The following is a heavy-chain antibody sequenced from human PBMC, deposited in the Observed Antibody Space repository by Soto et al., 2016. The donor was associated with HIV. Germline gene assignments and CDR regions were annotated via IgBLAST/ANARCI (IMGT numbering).Heavy chain of an antibody. Sequence: QVQLVQSGAEVKKPGSSVKVSCKVSGDTFSSYAISWVRQAPGQGLEWIGGIIPMFGTPNYAQKFQGRVTITADESTNTAYMELSSLRSEDTAVYYCALRMGSGWRHAFDIWGQGTMVTVSS. J-gene: IGHJ3*02. D-gene: IGHD6-19*01. CDR2: IIPMFGTP. CDR1: GDTFSSYA. CDR3: ALRMGSGWRHAFDI. V-gene: IGHV1-69*01.